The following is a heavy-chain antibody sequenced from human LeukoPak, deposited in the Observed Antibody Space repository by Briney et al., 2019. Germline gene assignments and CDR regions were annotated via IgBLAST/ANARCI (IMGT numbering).Heavy chain of an antibody. CDR3: AERRANTCNFCFVY. CDR1: GFTVTSNF. V-gene: IGHV3-66*02. D-gene: IGHD1-1*01. CDR2: IYDRGDT. J-gene: IGHJ4*02. Sequence: PGGSLRLSCAVSGFTVTSNFMSWVRQAPGKGLEWVSVIYDRGDTYYADSVKGRFTVSRDTSKNTLYLQLNNLGAEDTAVYYRAERRANTCNFCFVYWGQGTLVTVSS.